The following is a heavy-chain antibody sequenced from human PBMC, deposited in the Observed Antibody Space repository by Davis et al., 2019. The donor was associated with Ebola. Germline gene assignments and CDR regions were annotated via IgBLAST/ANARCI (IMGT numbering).Heavy chain of an antibody. CDR2: IYYSGST. J-gene: IGHJ5*02. Sequence: PSETLSLTCTVSGGSISSSSYYWGWIRQPPGKGLEWIGSIYYSGSTYYNPSLKSRVTISVDTSKNQFSLKLSSVTAADTAVYYCARVGEYQLLEENWFDPWGQGTLVTVSS. D-gene: IGHD2-2*01. CDR1: GGSISSSSYY. CDR3: ARVGEYQLLEENWFDP. V-gene: IGHV4-39*07.